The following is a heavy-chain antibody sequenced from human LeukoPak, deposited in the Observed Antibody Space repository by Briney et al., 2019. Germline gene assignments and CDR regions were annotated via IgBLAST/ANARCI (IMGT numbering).Heavy chain of an antibody. J-gene: IGHJ4*02. CDR1: GGSISSGGYY. Sequence: SETLSLTCTVSGGSISSGGYYWSWIRRHPGKGLEWIGYIYYSGSTYYNPSLKSRVTISVDTSKNQFSLKLSSVTAADTAVYYCARVWYCSSTSCPKIYYFDYWGQGTLVTVSS. V-gene: IGHV4-31*03. CDR3: ARVWYCSSTSCPKIYYFDY. D-gene: IGHD2-2*01. CDR2: IYYSGST.